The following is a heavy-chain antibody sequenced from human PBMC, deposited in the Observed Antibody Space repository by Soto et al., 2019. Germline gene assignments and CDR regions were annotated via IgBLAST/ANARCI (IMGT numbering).Heavy chain of an antibody. J-gene: IGHJ6*02. CDR1: GFTVSSNY. CDR2: IYSGGST. D-gene: IGHD4-4*01. V-gene: IGHV3-53*01. Sequence: GGSLRLSCAASGFTVSSNYMSWVRQAPGKGLEWVSVIYSGGSTYYADSVKGRFTISRDNSKNTLYLQMNSLRAEDTAVYYCARAPNYSNYAVYYYGMDVWGQGTTVTVSS. CDR3: ARAPNYSNYAVYYYGMDV.